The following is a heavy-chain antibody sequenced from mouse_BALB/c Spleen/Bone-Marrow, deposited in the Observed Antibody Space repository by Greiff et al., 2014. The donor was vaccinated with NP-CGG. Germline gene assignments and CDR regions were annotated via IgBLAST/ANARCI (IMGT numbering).Heavy chain of an antibody. CDR2: IDPENGNT. CDR3: VAYYRYEYYFDY. V-gene: IGHV14-1*02. Sequence: EVKLVESGAELVRPGALVKLSCKASGFNIKDYYMHWVKQRPEQGLEWIGWIDPENGNTIYVPKFQGKASITADTSSNTAYLQLSSLTSEDTAVYYCVAYYRYEYYFDYWGQGTTLTVSS. D-gene: IGHD2-14*01. CDR1: GFNIKDYY. J-gene: IGHJ2*01.